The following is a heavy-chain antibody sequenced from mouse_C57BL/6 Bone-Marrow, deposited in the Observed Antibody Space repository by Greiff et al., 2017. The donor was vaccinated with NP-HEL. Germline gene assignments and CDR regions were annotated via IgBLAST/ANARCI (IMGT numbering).Heavy chain of an antibody. V-gene: IGHV1-82*01. CDR1: GYAFSSSW. CDR3: ARRFGYYGSSYYFDY. D-gene: IGHD1-1*01. Sequence: QVQLKESGPELVKPGASVKISCKASGYAFSSSWMNWVKQRPGKGLEWIGRIYPGDGDTNYNGKFKGKATLTADKSSSTAYMQLSSLTSEDSAVYFCARRFGYYGSSYYFDYWGQGTTLTVSS. CDR2: IYPGDGDT. J-gene: IGHJ2*01.